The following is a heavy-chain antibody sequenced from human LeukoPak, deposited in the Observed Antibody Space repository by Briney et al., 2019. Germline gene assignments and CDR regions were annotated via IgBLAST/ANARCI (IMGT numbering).Heavy chain of an antibody. J-gene: IGHJ1*01. V-gene: IGHV3-33*01. CDR2: IWYDGSNK. CDR1: GFTFSSYG. Sequence: GRSLRLSCAASGFTFSSYGMHWVRQAPGKGLEWVAVIWYDGSNKYYADSVKGRFTISRDNSKNTLYLQMTSLRAEDTAVYHCARSDIVATIPRYWGQGTLVTVSS. CDR3: ARSDIVATIPRY. D-gene: IGHD5-12*01.